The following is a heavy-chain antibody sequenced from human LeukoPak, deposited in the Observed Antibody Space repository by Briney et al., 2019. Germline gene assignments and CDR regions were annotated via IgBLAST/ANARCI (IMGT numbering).Heavy chain of an antibody. V-gene: IGHV1-8*03. CDR3: ARGHSGYYYMDV. Sequence: ASVKVSCKASGYTFTSYDINWVRQAAGQGLEWMGWMNPNSGNTGYAQKFQGRVTITRNTSISTAYMELSSLRSEDTAVYYCARGHSGYYYMDVWGKGTTVTVS. CDR2: MNPNSGNT. D-gene: IGHD6-19*01. CDR1: GYTFTSYD. J-gene: IGHJ6*03.